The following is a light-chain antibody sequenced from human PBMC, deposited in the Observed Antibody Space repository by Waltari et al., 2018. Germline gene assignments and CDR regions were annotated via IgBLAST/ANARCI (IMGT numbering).Light chain of an antibody. V-gene: IGKV2-28*01. CDR1: QSLLHSNGYNY. Sequence: DIVVTQSPLSLPVTPGEPASISCRSSQSLLHSNGYNYLDWYLQKPGQSPQLLIYLGSNRASGVPDRFSGSGSGTGVTLKISRVEAEDVGVYYCMQSLRALWTFGQGTKVEI. CDR2: LGS. J-gene: IGKJ1*01. CDR3: MQSLRALWT.